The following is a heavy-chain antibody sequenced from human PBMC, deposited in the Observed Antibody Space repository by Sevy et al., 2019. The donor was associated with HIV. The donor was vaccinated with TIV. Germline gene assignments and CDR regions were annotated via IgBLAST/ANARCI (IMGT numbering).Heavy chain of an antibody. J-gene: IGHJ4*02. D-gene: IGHD6-13*01. Sequence: GGSLRLSCAASGFTFSNAWMSWVRQAPGKGLVWVGRIKGKIYDGTIDYAAPVKGRFSISRDDSKNTLYLQMNSLKTEDTAVYYCTTASWSQEDYYNYWGQGTLVTVSS. CDR2: IKGKIYDGTI. CDR3: TTASWSQEDYYNY. V-gene: IGHV3-15*01. CDR1: GFTFSNAW.